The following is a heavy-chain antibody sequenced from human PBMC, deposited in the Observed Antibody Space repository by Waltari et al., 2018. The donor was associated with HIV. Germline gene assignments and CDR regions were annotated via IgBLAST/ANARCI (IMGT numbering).Heavy chain of an antibody. Sequence: QLQLPEWGASVLQPSATLSLTCAVSGGSFGGYYWNWIRQSPGGTLEWIGEINHSGKTNYNPALDSRIAISLDRSKKQFSLTLTSLSAADTATYFCARDKVFHRFGGSRGPGEFDAWGQGTAVLVSS. CDR2: INHSGKT. V-gene: IGHV4-34*02. J-gene: IGHJ3*01. D-gene: IGHD3-10*01. CDR3: ARDKVFHRFGGSRGPGEFDA. CDR1: GGSFGGYY.